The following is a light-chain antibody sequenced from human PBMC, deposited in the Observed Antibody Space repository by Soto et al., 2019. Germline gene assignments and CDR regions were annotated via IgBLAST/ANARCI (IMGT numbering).Light chain of an antibody. J-gene: IGKJ1*01. CDR3: QQYNRYSRT. CDR1: QSITGW. Sequence: DIQMTQSPSTLSASVGDRVTITCRASQSITGWLAWYQQKPGKAPNLLIFDASSLERGLPSRFSGSGSGTEFTLTISSLQPDDFATYYCQQYNRYSRTFGQGTKVDIK. CDR2: DAS. V-gene: IGKV1-5*01.